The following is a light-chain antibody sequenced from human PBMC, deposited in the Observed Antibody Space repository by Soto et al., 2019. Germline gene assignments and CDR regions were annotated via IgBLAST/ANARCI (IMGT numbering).Light chain of an antibody. Sequence: EIVLTQSPATLSLSPGERATLSCSTSQSVSSSYLAWYQQKPGQAPRLLIYDASNRATGIPARFSGSGSGTDFTLTISSLEPEDFAVYYCQQRSNWPRTFGQGTKVDI. CDR1: QSVSSSY. J-gene: IGKJ1*01. CDR2: DAS. V-gene: IGKV3-11*01. CDR3: QQRSNWPRT.